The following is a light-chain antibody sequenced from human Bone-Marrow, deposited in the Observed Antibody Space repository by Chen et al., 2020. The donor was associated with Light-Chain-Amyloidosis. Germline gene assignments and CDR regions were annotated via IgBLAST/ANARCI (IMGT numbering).Light chain of an antibody. CDR3: CSYAGSSTYVV. V-gene: IGLV2-23*02. Sequence: QSALTQPASVSGSPGQSITISCTGTSSDVGSYNLVSWYQQHPGKAPKLMIYEFSKRPSGVSNRFSGYKSGNTASLTISGLQAEDEADYYCCSYAGSSTYVVFGGGTKLTVL. CDR1: SSDVGSYNL. J-gene: IGLJ2*01. CDR2: EFS.